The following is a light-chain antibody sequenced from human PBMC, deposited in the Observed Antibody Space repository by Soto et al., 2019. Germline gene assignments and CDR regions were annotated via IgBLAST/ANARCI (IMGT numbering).Light chain of an antibody. CDR3: VLYMGSGYWV. Sequence: QTVVTQEPSFSVSPGRTVTLTCGLSSGSVSTSYYPSWYQQTPGQAPRTLIYSTNTRSSGVPDRFSGSILGNKAALTITGAQADDESDYDCVLYMGSGYWVFGGGTKVTVL. CDR2: STN. J-gene: IGLJ3*02. V-gene: IGLV8-61*01. CDR1: SGSVSTSYY.